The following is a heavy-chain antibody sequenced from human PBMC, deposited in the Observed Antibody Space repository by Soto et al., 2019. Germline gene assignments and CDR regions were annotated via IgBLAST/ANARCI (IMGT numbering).Heavy chain of an antibody. Sequence: EMELKESGGGLVQRGGSLRLSCVASGFSFSSHAMGWVRQAPGKGLEWVSSLIGGGGDTFYADSVKGRFTISRDNAKNSLYLQMNSLRAEDTAVYYCNSAVDYWGQGTLVTVSS. D-gene: IGHD5-18*01. CDR3: NSAVDY. V-gene: IGHV3-23*01. J-gene: IGHJ4*02. CDR2: LIGGGGDT. CDR1: GFSFSSHA.